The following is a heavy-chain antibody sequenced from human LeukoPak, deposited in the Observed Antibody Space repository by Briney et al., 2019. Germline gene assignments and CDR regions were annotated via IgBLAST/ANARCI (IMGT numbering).Heavy chain of an antibody. D-gene: IGHD2-15*01. Sequence: SETLSLTCAVYGGSFSGYYWSWIRQPPGKGLEWIGEINHSGSTNYNPSLKSRVTISVDTSKNQFSLKLSSVTAADTAVYYCARGWFPPCSCSGGSCSHLFDPWGQGTLVTVSS. J-gene: IGHJ5*02. V-gene: IGHV4-34*01. CDR1: GGSFSGYY. CDR3: ARGWFPPCSCSGGSCSHLFDP. CDR2: INHSGST.